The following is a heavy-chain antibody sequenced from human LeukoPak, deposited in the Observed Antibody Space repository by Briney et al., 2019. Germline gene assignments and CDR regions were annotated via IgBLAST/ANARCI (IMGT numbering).Heavy chain of an antibody. CDR3: ARGKVDHRYCPPFDP. CDR1: GGSISSYY. V-gene: IGHV4-59*01. Sequence: SETLSLTCTVSGGSISSYYWSWIRQPPGKGLEWIGYIYYSGSTNYNPSLKSRVTISVDTSKNQFSLKLSSVTAADTAVYYCARGKVDHRYCPPFDPWGQGTLVTVSS. D-gene: IGHD1-14*01. J-gene: IGHJ5*02. CDR2: IYYSGST.